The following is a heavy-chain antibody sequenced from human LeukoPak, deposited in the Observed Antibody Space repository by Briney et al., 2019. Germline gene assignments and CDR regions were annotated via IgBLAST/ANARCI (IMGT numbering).Heavy chain of an antibody. D-gene: IGHD1-26*01. CDR1: GFTFSSYG. CDR2: IWYDGSNK. Sequence: PGGSLRLSCAASGFTFSSYGMHWVRQAPGKGLEWVAVIWYDGSNKYYADSVKGRITISRDNSKNTLYLQMNSLRAEDTAVYYCARVYSGSYYGMDVWGQGTTVTVSS. V-gene: IGHV3-33*01. J-gene: IGHJ6*02. CDR3: ARVYSGSYYGMDV.